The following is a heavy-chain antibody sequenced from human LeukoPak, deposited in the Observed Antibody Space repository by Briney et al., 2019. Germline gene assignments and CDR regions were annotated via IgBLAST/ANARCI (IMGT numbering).Heavy chain of an antibody. CDR3: ARERVGATTGFDS. V-gene: IGHV4-34*01. J-gene: IGHJ4*02. CDR1: GGSFSGYY. D-gene: IGHD1-26*01. CDR2: INHSGST. Sequence: SETLSLTCAVYGGSFSGYYWSWIRQPPGKGLEWIGEINHSGSTNYNPSLKSRVTISVDTSKNQFSLKLSSVTAADTAVYYCARERVGATTGFDSWGRGTLVTVSS.